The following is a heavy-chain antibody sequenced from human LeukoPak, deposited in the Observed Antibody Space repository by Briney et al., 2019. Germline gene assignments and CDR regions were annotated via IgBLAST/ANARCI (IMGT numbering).Heavy chain of an antibody. V-gene: IGHV4-39*01. J-gene: IGHJ4*02. CDR2: IYYSGST. CDR1: GGSISSSSYY. Sequence: TSETLSLTCTVSGGSISSSSYYWGWIRHPPGKGLEWIGSIYYSGSTYYNPSLKSRVTISVDTSKNQFSLKLSSVTAADTAVYYCARGSEWLLPNDYWGQGTLVTVSS. CDR3: ARGSEWLLPNDY. D-gene: IGHD3-22*01.